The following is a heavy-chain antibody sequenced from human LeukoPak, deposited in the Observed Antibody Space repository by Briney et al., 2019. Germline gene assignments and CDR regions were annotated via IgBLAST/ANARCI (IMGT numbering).Heavy chain of an antibody. CDR1: GFTFSSYG. V-gene: IGHV3-30*02. CDR3: AKDLLLWFGEFFRSPYFDY. CDR2: IRYDGSNK. J-gene: IGHJ4*02. D-gene: IGHD3-10*01. Sequence: PGGSLRLSCAASGFTFSSYGMHWVRQAPGKGLEWVAFIRYDGSNKYYADSVKGRFTVSRDNSKNTLYLQMNSLRAEDTAVYYCAKDLLLWFGEFFRSPYFDYWGQGTLVTVSS.